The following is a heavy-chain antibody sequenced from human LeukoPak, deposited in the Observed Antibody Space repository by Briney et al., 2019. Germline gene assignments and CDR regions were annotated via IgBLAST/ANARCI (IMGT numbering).Heavy chain of an antibody. J-gene: IGHJ4*02. CDR2: IYHSGSI. CDR3: AREARYCGGYSCYPASFDH. CDR1: GGSFSDHY. V-gene: IGHV4-34*01. D-gene: IGHD2-15*01. Sequence: SETLSLTCDVYGGSFSDHYWNWIRQPPGKGLEWIGSIYHSGSIYYNPSLKSRITISVDTSKNQFSLKLSSVTAADTAMYYCAREARYCGGYSCYPASFDHWAQGTLVTASS.